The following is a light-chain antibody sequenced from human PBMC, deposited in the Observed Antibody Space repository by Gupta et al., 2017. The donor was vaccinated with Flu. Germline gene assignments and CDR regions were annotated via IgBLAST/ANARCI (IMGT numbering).Light chain of an antibody. CDR3: RQDDNYPRT. V-gene: IGKV1-6*01. J-gene: IGKJ1*01. Sequence: PSSLSASVGDRVTTTCRASQGIRNDLGWYQQKPGKAPKLLISGASTLQSGVPSRFSGSGSGTDFTLTISSLQPEDFATYYCRQDDNYPRTFGQGTKVEIK. CDR2: GAS. CDR1: QGIRND.